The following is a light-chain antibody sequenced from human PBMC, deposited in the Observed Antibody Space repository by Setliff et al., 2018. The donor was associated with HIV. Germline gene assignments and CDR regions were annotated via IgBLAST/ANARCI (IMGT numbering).Light chain of an antibody. Sequence: EIVLTQSPGTLSLSPGERATLSCRASQSVSSSYLAWYQQKPGQAPRLLIYGASSRATGIPDRFSGSGSGTDFTLTISRLEPEDFAVYYCQQYGSSPLFTVGPGTKVD. CDR3: QQYGSSPLFT. V-gene: IGKV3-20*01. CDR2: GAS. CDR1: QSVSSSY. J-gene: IGKJ3*01.